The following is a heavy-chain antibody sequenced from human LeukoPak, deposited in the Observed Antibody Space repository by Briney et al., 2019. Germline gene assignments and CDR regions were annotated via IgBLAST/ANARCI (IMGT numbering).Heavy chain of an antibody. CDR1: GFIFSNSW. CDR3: VKVGGG. J-gene: IGHJ4*02. CDR2: IKGDGSER. V-gene: IGHV3-74*01. Sequence: GGSLRLSCAASGFIFSNSWMHWVRQAPGKGLMGVAIIKGDGSERSYSDSVKGRFTISRDNARNTVYLQMNRLRDEDTAVYYCVKVGGGGGQGTLVTVSS. D-gene: IGHD3-16*01.